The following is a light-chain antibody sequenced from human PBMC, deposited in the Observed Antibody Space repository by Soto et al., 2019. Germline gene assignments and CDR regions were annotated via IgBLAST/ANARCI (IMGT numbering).Light chain of an antibody. CDR2: SDT. CDR3: AAWDGSLSGRV. V-gene: IGLV1-47*02. J-gene: IGLJ2*01. Sequence: QSVLTQSPSASGTPGQRVTISCSGSSSNIGSNYVYWYRQLPGTAPKLLIYSDTQRPSGVPDRFSGSKSGTSASLAISGLRSKDEADYYCAAWDGSLSGRVFGGGTKLTVL. CDR1: SSNIGSNY.